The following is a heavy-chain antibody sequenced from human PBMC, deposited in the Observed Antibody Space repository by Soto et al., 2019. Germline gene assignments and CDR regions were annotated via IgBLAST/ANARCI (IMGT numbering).Heavy chain of an antibody. D-gene: IGHD5-18*01. V-gene: IGHV3-53*01. J-gene: IGHJ4*02. CDR1: GFNVSNNY. CDR3: VRDLGLRGYSSLPVGG. Sequence: EVQLVESGGGLIQPGGSLRLSCAATGFNVSNNYISWVRQAPGKGLEWVSVIYSGGSTYYADSVKGRFTISRDIYKNIVYFQMNSLRAEDTAVYYCVRDLGLRGYSSLPVGGWGQGTLVTVSS. CDR2: IYSGGST.